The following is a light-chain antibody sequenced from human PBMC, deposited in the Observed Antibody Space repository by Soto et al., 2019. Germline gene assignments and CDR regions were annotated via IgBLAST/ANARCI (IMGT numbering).Light chain of an antibody. J-gene: IGKJ4*01. V-gene: IGKV3-20*01. CDR2: DAS. Sequence: EIVLTQARRTLSWSPGERDTLSCRASQTVRNNYLAWYQQKPGQAPRXLIYDASSRATGIPDRFSGGGSGTDFTLTISRLEPEDVSVYYCQQFSSYPLTLGGGTKVDIK. CDR1: QTVRNNY. CDR3: QQFSSYPLT.